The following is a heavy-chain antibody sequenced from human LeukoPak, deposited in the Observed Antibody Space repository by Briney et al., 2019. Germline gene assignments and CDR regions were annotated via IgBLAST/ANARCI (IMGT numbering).Heavy chain of an antibody. J-gene: IGHJ4*02. CDR3: ARGPYCGGDCYQYYFAY. V-gene: IGHV3-21*01. Sequence: GGSLSLSCAVSGVTFSRHSMDWGRRAPGEGVGWGSSICIGGRYINSADSVRGRFTISRDNATHSLSLQMNSLTAEQTAVYYCARGPYCGGDCYQYYFAYWGQGTLVIVSS. D-gene: IGHD2-21*02. CDR2: ICIGGRYI. CDR1: GVTFSRHS.